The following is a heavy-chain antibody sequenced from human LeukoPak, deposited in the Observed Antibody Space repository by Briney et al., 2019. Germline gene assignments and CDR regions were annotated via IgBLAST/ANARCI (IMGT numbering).Heavy chain of an antibody. CDR1: GGSISSGGYY. J-gene: IGHJ4*02. D-gene: IGHD5-18*01. CDR2: IYYSGST. CDR3: ARSPDTAMVFVGY. V-gene: IGHV4-31*03. Sequence: TSQTLSLTCTVSGGSISSGGYYWSWTRQYPGKGLEWIGYIYYSGSTYYNPSLKSRVTISVDTSKNQFSLKLSSVTAADTAVYYCARSPDTAMVFVGYWGQGTLVTVSS.